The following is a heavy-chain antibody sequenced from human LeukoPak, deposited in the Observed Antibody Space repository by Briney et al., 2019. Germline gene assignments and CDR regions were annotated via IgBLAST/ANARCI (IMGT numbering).Heavy chain of an antibody. CDR2: ISGTGAYI. CDR1: GFTFSNYA. J-gene: IGHJ4*02. V-gene: IGHV3-21*01. Sequence: TGGSLRLSCAASGFTFSNYAMKWVRQAPGKGLEWVSSISGTGAYIYYADSVKGRFTISRDNSQNTLYLEMNSLRTEDTAVYYCARAPYTSGWYFAFDYWGQGTLVTVSS. D-gene: IGHD6-19*01. CDR3: ARAPYTSGWYFAFDY.